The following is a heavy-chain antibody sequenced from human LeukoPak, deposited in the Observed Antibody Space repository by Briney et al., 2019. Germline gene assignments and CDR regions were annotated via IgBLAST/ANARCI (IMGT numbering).Heavy chain of an antibody. V-gene: IGHV3-23*01. CDR1: GFTFSSYA. D-gene: IGHD3-9*01. J-gene: IGHJ5*02. CDR2: ISGSGGST. CDR3: AKTGILTGYYES. Sequence: PGGSLRLSCAASGFTFSSYAMSWVRQAPGKGLAWVSAISGSGGSTYYADSVKGRFTISRDNSKNTLYLQMNSLRAEDTAVYYCAKTGILTGYYESWGQGTLVTVSS.